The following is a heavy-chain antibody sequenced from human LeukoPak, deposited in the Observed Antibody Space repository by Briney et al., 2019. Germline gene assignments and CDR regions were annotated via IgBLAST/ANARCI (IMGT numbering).Heavy chain of an antibody. V-gene: IGHV1-69*13. D-gene: IGHD3-22*01. CDR3: ARADSSGYAYFDY. CDR1: GGTFSSYA. CDR2: IIPIFGTA. Sequence: SAKVSCKASGGTFSSYAISWVRQAPGQGLEWMGGIIPIFGTANYAQKSQGRVTITADESTSTAYMELSSLRSEDTAVYYCARADSSGYAYFDYWGQGTLVTVSS. J-gene: IGHJ4*02.